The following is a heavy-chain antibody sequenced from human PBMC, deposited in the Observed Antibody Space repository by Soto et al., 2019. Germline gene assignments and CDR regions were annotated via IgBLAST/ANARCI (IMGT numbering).Heavy chain of an antibody. CDR2: INWNGGST. J-gene: IGHJ6*03. D-gene: IGHD1-1*01. Sequence: GGSLRLSCAASGFTFDDYGMSWVRQAPGKGLEWVSGINWNGGSTGYADSVKGRFTISRDNAKNSLYLQMNSLRAEDTALYHCARNWNAYYYYYYMDVWGKGTTVTVSS. CDR3: ARNWNAYYYYYYMDV. CDR1: GFTFDDYG. V-gene: IGHV3-20*01.